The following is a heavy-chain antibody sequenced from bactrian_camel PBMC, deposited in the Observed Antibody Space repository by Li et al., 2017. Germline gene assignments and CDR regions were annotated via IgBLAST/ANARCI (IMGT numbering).Heavy chain of an antibody. CDR2: LDNGDGST. Sequence: QLVESGGGLVQPGGSLRLSCAASGFTFSVYYMSWVRQAPGKEREGVANLDNGDGSTKYADPVKGRFTISKDNAKKTLYLQMDSLKPEDTAMYYCAAAYINSCPRTSDGFPYWGQGTQVTVS. J-gene: IGHJ4*01. V-gene: IGHV3S28*01. D-gene: IGHD3*01. CDR1: GFTFSVYY. CDR3: AAAYINSCPRTSDGFPY.